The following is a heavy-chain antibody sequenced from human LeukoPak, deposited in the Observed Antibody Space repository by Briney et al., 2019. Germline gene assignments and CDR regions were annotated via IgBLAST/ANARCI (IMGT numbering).Heavy chain of an antibody. J-gene: IGHJ6*03. D-gene: IGHD3-16*01. V-gene: IGHV4-59*01. CDR2: IYYSGST. CDR3: ARDPITFGEVSMDV. Sequence: SETLSLTCTVSGGSISSYYRSWIRQPPGKGLEWIGYIYYSGSTNYNPSLKSRVTISVDTSKNQFSLKLSSVTAADTAVYYCARDPITFGEVSMDVWGKGTTVTVSS. CDR1: GGSISSYY.